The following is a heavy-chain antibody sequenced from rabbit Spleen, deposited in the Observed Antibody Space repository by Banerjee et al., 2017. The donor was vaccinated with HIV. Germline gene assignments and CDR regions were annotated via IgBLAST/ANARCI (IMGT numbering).Heavy chain of an antibody. V-gene: IGHV1S40*01. D-gene: IGHD1-1*01. Sequence: QSLEESGGDLVKPGASLTLTCTASGVSFSSSSYMCWVRQAPGKGLEWIACIDTGSSGFTYFATWAKGRFTCSKTSSTTVTLQMTRLTAADTATYFCARDTSSSFSSYGMDLWGQGTLVPVS. CDR2: IDTGSSGFT. CDR1: GVSFSSSSY. J-gene: IGHJ6*01. CDR3: ARDTSSSFSSYGMDL.